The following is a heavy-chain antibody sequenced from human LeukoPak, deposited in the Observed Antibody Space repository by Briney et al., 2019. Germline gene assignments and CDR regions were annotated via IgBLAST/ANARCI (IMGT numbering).Heavy chain of an antibody. Sequence: GGSLRLSCADSGFTFSSYAMSWVRQAPGKGLEWVSAISGSGGSTYYADSVKGRFTISRDNSKNTLYLQMNSLRAEDTAVYYCAKEYKDLYYDFWSGSPMGYWGQGTLVTVSS. J-gene: IGHJ4*02. CDR2: ISGSGGST. D-gene: IGHD3-3*01. CDR1: GFTFSSYA. V-gene: IGHV3-23*01. CDR3: AKEYKDLYYDFWSGSPMGY.